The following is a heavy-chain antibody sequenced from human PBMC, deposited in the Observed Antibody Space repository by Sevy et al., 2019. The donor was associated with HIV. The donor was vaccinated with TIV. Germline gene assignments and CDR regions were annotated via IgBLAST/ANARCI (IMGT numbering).Heavy chain of an antibody. V-gene: IGHV3-23*01. CDR3: LKEVSEYSYSDY. CDR1: GFTFSNYA. CDR2: ISGRAHRT. J-gene: IGHJ4*02. Sequence: GGYLRLSCAASGFTFSNYAMSWVRQTPGKGLEWVSAISGRAHRTYYTDSVKGRFTISRDNSKNRLFLQMNSLRAEDTAVYYCLKEVSEYSYSDYWGQGTLVTVSS. D-gene: IGHD5-18*01.